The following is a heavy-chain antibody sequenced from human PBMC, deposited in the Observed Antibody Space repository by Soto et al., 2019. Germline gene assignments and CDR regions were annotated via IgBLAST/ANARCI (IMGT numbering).Heavy chain of an antibody. CDR3: ARGTTRGVILDAFDI. V-gene: IGHV3-23*01. J-gene: IGHJ3*02. Sequence: GGSLRLSCAASGFTFSSYAMSWVRQAPGKGLEWVSTISGSGGTTYYADSVKGRFTISRDNSKNTLYLQMNSLRAEDTAVYYCARGTTRGVILDAFDIWGQGTMVTVSS. CDR1: GFTFSSYA. CDR2: ISGSGGTT. D-gene: IGHD2-21*01.